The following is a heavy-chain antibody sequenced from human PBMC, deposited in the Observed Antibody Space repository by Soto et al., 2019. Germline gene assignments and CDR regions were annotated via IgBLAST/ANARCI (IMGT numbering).Heavy chain of an antibody. CDR3: AREQVPYYYDSSGYLVDY. V-gene: IGHV4-61*01. Sequence: NPSETLSLTCTVSGGSVSSGSYYWSWIRQPPGKGLEWIGYIYYSGSTDYNPFLKSRVTISVDTSKNQFSLKLSSVTAADTAVYYCAREQVPYYYDSSGYLVDYWGQGTLVTVSS. D-gene: IGHD3-22*01. CDR1: GGSVSSGSYY. J-gene: IGHJ4*02. CDR2: IYYSGST.